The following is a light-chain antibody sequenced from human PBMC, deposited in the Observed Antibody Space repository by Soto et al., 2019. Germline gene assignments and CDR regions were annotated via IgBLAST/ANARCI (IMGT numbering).Light chain of an antibody. CDR1: SSDVGSYNL. J-gene: IGLJ1*01. Sequence: ALTQPASVSGSPGQSITISCTGTSSDVGSYNLVSWYQQHPGKAPKLMIYEGSKRPSGVSNRFSGSKSGNTASLTISGLQAEDEADYYCCSYAGSSFYVLGTGTKVTIL. V-gene: IGLV2-23*01. CDR3: CSYAGSSFYV. CDR2: EGS.